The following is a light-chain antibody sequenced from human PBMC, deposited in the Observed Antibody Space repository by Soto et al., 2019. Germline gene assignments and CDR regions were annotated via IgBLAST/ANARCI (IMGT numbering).Light chain of an antibody. V-gene: IGKV3-11*01. J-gene: IGKJ4*01. CDR2: DAS. CDR1: QSVSSY. CDR3: QQRSNGLT. Sequence: EIVLTQSPATLSLFPGERATLSCRASQSVSSYLAWFQQKPGQAPRLLIYDASNRATGIPARFSGSGSGTDFTLTISCLEPEDFAVYYCQQRSNGLTFGGGTKVEIK.